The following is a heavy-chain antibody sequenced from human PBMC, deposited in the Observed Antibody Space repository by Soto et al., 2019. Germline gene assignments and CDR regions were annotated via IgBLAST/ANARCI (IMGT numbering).Heavy chain of an antibody. D-gene: IGHD3-16*01. Sequence: QVQLVQSGAEVRKPGASVKVSCKASGYTFTTYGISWVRQAPGQGLEWMGWISGYNGHTKYAQKFQGRVTMTTDTSTSTVYLDLRSLSSDDTALYYCASEGEMPYYYYGLDVWGQGTTVTVSS. J-gene: IGHJ6*02. CDR2: ISGYNGHT. CDR1: GYTFTTYG. V-gene: IGHV1-18*01. CDR3: ASEGEMPYYYYGLDV.